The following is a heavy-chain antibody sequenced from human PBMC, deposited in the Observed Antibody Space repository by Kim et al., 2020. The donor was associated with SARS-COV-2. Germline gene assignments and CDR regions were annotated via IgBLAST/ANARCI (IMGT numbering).Heavy chain of an antibody. CDR2: INGDGTTT. CDR1: GFSLSSYW. Sequence: GGSLRLSCAASGFSLSSYWMRWVRQAPGKGLVWVSRINGDGTTTSYADSVKGRFTISRDNAKNTLYLQMNSLRADDTAVYYCARVALTWGGAFDLWGQGTMVTVSS. D-gene: IGHD3-16*01. CDR3: ARVALTWGGAFDL. V-gene: IGHV3-74*01. J-gene: IGHJ3*01.